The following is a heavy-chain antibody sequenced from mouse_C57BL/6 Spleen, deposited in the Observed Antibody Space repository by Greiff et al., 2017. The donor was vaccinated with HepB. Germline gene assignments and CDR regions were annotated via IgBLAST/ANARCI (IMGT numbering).Heavy chain of an antibody. CDR3: ARDPYYYGSRGNWYFDV. D-gene: IGHD1-1*01. CDR2: ISDGGSYT. J-gene: IGHJ1*03. Sequence: EVQLVESGGGLVKPGGSLKLSCAASGFTFSSYAMSWVRQTPEKRLEWVATISDGGSYTYYPDNVKGRFTISRDNAKNNLYLQMSHLKSEDTAMYYCARDPYYYGSRGNWYFDVWGTGTTVTVSS. V-gene: IGHV5-4*01. CDR1: GFTFSSYA.